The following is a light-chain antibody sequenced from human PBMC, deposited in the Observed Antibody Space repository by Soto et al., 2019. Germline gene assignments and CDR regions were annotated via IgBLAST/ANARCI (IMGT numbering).Light chain of an antibody. J-gene: IGLJ3*02. CDR3: CSYAGSYTFE. V-gene: IGLV2-11*01. Sequence: QSALTQPRSVSGSPGQSVTISCTGNSSDVGGYNYVSWYQQHPGKAPKLMIYDVSKRPSGVPDRFSGSKSGNTASLTISGLQAEDEADYYCCSYAGSYTFEFGGGTKLTVL. CDR2: DVS. CDR1: SSDVGGYNY.